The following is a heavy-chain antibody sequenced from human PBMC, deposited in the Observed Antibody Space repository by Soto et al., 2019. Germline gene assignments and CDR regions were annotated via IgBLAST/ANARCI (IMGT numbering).Heavy chain of an antibody. CDR2: IYYSGST. V-gene: IGHV4-30-4*01. CDR1: GGSISSGDYY. D-gene: IGHD4-4*01. Sequence: SETLSLTCTVSGGSISSGDYYWSWIRQPPGKGLEWIGYIYYSGSTYYNPSLKSRVTISVDTSKNQFSLKLSSVTAADTAVYYCARNFYSKYPLVYFDYWGQGTLVTVSS. J-gene: IGHJ4*02. CDR3: ARNFYSKYPLVYFDY.